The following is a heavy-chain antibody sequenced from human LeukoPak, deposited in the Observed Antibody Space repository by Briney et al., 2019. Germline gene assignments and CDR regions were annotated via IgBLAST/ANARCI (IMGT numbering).Heavy chain of an antibody. D-gene: IGHD6-13*01. J-gene: IGHJ5*02. CDR2: IDTSGST. CDR3: ARVGSLSRGRNWVDP. V-gene: IGHV4-4*07. CDR1: GGSISSYF. Sequence: SETQSPTCTVSGGSISSYFCSWIRQPAGKGLEWIGRIDTSGSTNYNPSLKSRVTMSVDTSKNQFSLKLSSVTAADTAVYYCARVGSLSRGRNWVDPWGQGTLVTVSS.